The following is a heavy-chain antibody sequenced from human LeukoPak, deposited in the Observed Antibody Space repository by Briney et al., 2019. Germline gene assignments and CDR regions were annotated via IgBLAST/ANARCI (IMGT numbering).Heavy chain of an antibody. V-gene: IGHV4-38-2*01. D-gene: IGHD3-10*01. J-gene: IGHJ4*02. CDR3: ARGGSGNYWDFDY. Sequence: SETLSLTCAVSGFSIRSPYYWGWIRQPPGKGLEWIGSVHHSGYTHYNPSLKSRVTTSKDTSNNQFSLKLKLNSVTAADTAVYYCARGGSGNYWDFDYWGQGTLVTVSS. CDR2: VHHSGYT. CDR1: GFSIRSPYY.